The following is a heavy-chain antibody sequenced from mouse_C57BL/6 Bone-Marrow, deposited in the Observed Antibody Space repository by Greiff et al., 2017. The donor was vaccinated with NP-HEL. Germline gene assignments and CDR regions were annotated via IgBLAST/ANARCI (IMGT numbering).Heavy chain of an antibody. CDR1: GYSITSGYY. V-gene: IGHV3-6*01. Sequence: ESGPGLVKPSQSLSLTCSVTGYSITSGYYWNWIRQFPGNKLEWMGYISYDGSNNYNPSLKNRISITRDTSKNQFFLKLNSVTTEDTATYYCARERRYYSGSRLHWYFDVWGTGTTVTVSS. CDR2: ISYDGSN. D-gene: IGHD1-1*01. J-gene: IGHJ1*03. CDR3: ARERRYYSGSRLHWYFDV.